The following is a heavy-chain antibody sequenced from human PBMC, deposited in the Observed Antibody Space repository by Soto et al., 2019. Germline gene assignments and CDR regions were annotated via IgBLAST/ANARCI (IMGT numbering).Heavy chain of an antibody. CDR2: IKSKTDGGTT. J-gene: IGHJ4*02. V-gene: IGHV3-15*01. D-gene: IGHD3-9*01. Sequence: GGSLRLSCAASGFTFTNAWMSWVRQAPGKGLEWVGRIKSKTDGGTTDYAAPVKGRFTISRDDSKNTLYLQMNSLKSEDTAMYYCARHATYYDILSGYYFDYWGQGTQVTVSS. CDR1: GFTFTNAW. CDR3: ARHATYYDILSGYYFDY.